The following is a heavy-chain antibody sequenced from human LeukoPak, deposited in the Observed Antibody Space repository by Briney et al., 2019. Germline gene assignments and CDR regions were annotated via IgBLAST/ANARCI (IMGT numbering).Heavy chain of an antibody. V-gene: IGHV1-69*13. CDR2: IIPIFGTA. Sequence: SVKVSCKASGGTFSSYAVSWVRQAPGQGLEWMGGIIPIFGTANYAQKFQGRVTITADESTSTAHMELRSLRSDDTAVYYCARQGYSGHSQGAADYWGQGTLVTVSS. CDR3: ARQGYSGHSQGAADY. CDR1: GGTFSSYA. D-gene: IGHD4-23*01. J-gene: IGHJ4*02.